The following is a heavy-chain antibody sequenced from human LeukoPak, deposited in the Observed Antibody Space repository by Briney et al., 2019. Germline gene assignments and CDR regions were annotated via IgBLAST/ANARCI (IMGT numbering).Heavy chain of an antibody. CDR2: IYPGDSVT. CDR3: ARHLGLRYFDWLPTAGGHYYYYGMDV. CDR1: GYSFTNYW. V-gene: IGHV5-51*01. J-gene: IGHJ6*02. D-gene: IGHD3-9*01. Sequence: GQAVKIYCKGAGYSFTNYWIGWVRQMPGKGLEWMGIIYPGDSVTRYRPSFQGQVTSSADKSISTAYLQGSSLKASDTAMYYCARHLGLRYFDWLPTAGGHYYYYGMDVWGQGTTVTVSS.